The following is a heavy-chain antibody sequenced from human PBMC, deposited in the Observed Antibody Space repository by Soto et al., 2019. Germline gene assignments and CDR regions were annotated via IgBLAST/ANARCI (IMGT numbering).Heavy chain of an antibody. CDR1: GGSFSGYY. Sequence: SETLSLTCAVYGGSFSGYYWSWIRQPPGKGLEWIGEINHSGSTNYNPSLKSRVTISVDTSKNQFSLKLSPVTAADTAVYYCARDSYGDYVFAFDIWGQGTMVTVSS. J-gene: IGHJ3*02. CDR2: INHSGST. CDR3: ARDSYGDYVFAFDI. D-gene: IGHD4-17*01. V-gene: IGHV4-34*01.